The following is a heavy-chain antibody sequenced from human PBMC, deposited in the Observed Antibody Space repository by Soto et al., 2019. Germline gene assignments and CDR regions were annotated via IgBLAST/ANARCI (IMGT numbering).Heavy chain of an antibody. D-gene: IGHD3-16*01. J-gene: IGHJ6*02. V-gene: IGHV1-69*13. CDR1: GGTFGGYP. Sequence: GASVKVSCKASGGTFGGYPISWVRQAPGQGLEWMGGIIPIFGTPNYAQKFQGRVMITADENTSTADMELSSLRSEDTAVYYCARDEPYYGMDVWGQGTTVTVSS. CDR3: ARDEPYYGMDV. CDR2: IIPIFGTP.